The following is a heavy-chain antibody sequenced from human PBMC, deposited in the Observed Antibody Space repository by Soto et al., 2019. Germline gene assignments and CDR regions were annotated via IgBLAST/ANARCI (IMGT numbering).Heavy chain of an antibody. V-gene: IGHV4-39*01. CDR3: ARQGFGAIQGLVDV. D-gene: IGHD3-10*01. CDR2: MHYGGNS. Sequence: SETLSLTCTVSGGSISSGCYYWCWLPQHRGKGREWIGHMHYGGNSDYNPPLRSRVTLSVDTPKNQFSLNLKSVPAADTALYYCARQGFGAIQGLVDVGGQGITVTVSS. J-gene: IGHJ6*02. CDR1: GGSISSGCYY.